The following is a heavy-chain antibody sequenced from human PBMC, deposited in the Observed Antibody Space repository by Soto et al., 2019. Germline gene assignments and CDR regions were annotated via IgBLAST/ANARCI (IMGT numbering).Heavy chain of an antibody. Sequence: DVHLVESGGGLVQPGGSLRLSCAASGFTFDDYVMHWVRQAPGKGLGWVSGISWNRGTIDYADSVTGRFSISRDNAKNSLYLEMSSLRAEDTALYYCAKDMRGGSSLSLDYWGQGALVTVSS. CDR3: AKDMRGGSSLSLDY. CDR1: GFTFDDYV. V-gene: IGHV3-9*01. CDR2: ISWNRGTI. D-gene: IGHD3-10*01. J-gene: IGHJ4*02.